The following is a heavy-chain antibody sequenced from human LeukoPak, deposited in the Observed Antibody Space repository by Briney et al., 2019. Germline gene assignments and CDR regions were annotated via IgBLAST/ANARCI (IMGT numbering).Heavy chain of an antibody. J-gene: IGHJ5*02. CDR3: AKARPLYGGSRNQYFDP. V-gene: IGHV3-23*01. CDR1: GFTFSSYA. CDR2: ISGSGGST. Sequence: GGSLRLSCAASGFTFSSYAMSWVRQAPGKGLEWVSAISGSGGSTYYADSVKGRFTISRDNSKNALYLQMDSLRAEDTAVYYCAKARPLYGGSRNQYFDPWGQGTLVTVSS. D-gene: IGHD1-26*01.